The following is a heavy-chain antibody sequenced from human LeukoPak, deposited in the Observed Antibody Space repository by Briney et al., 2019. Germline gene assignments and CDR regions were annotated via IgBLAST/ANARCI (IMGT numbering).Heavy chain of an antibody. CDR3: ARVATYYYDSSGYTSLYTFDY. CDR1: GFTFSSYS. D-gene: IGHD3-22*01. J-gene: IGHJ4*02. V-gene: IGHV3-48*04. CDR2: ISSSSSTI. Sequence: PGGSLRLSCAASGFTFSSYSMNWVRQAPGKGLEWVSYISSSSSTIYYADSVKGRFTISRDNAKNTLYLQMNSLRAEDTAVYYCARVATYYYDSSGYTSLYTFDYWGQGTLVTVSS.